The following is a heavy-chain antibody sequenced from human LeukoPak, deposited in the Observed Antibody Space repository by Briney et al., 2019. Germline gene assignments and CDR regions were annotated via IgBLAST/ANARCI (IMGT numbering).Heavy chain of an antibody. V-gene: IGHV1-18*01. J-gene: IGHJ4*02. CDR2: ISAYNGNT. Sequence: ASVKVSCKASGYTLTSYGISWVRQAPGQGLEWMGWISAYNGNTNYAQKLQGRVTMTTDTSTSTAYMELRSLRSDDTAVYYCARVPSNPNYDFWSGYYFDYWGQGTLVTVSS. CDR3: ARVPSNPNYDFWSGYYFDY. CDR1: GYTLTSYG. D-gene: IGHD3-3*01.